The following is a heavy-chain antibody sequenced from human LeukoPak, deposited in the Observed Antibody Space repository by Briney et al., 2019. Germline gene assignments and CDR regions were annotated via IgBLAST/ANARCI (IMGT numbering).Heavy chain of an antibody. CDR1: SGSISSHY. Sequence: SETLSLTCAVSSGSISSHYWTWIRQPPGKGLEWIGYIYSSGSTNYNPSFNSRVTISVDTSKNQFSLKLSSVTAADTAVYYCARDQGFGEFNWFDPWGQGTLVTVSS. CDR2: IYSSGST. D-gene: IGHD3-10*01. V-gene: IGHV4-4*08. CDR3: ARDQGFGEFNWFDP. J-gene: IGHJ5*02.